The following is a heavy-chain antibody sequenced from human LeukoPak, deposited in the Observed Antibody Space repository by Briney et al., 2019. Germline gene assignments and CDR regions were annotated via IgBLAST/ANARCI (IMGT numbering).Heavy chain of an antibody. CDR2: IYPGDSDA. V-gene: IGHV5-51*01. CDR1: GYSFTTYW. J-gene: IGHJ4*02. CDR3: ARSIYSSSSLDY. Sequence: GASLQISCRGSGYSFTTYWIGWVRQMPGKGLEWMGIIYPGDSDARYSPSFQGQVTMSADKSINTAYLQWSSLKASDTAMYYCARSIYSSSSLDYWGQGTLVTVSS. D-gene: IGHD6-6*01.